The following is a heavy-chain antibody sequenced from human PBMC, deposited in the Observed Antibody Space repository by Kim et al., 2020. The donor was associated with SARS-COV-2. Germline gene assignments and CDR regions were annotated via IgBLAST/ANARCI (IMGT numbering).Heavy chain of an antibody. CDR2: INHSGST. J-gene: IGHJ4*02. CDR3: ARGLVPSPGYSSSSVGNLFDY. Sequence: SETLSLTCAVYGGSFSGYYWSWIRQPPGKGLEWIGEINHSGSTNYNPSLKSRVTISVDTSKNQFSLKLSSVTAADTAVYYCARGLVPSPGYSSSSVGNLFDYWGQGTLVTVSS. CDR1: GGSFSGYY. D-gene: IGHD6-13*01. V-gene: IGHV4-34*01.